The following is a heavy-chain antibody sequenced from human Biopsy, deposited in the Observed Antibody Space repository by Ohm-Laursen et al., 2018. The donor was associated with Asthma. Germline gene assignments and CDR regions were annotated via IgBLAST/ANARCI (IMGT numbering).Heavy chain of an antibody. CDR2: ISWNSGSS. J-gene: IGHJ6*02. CDR1: GFSLDDYA. V-gene: IGHV3-9*01. D-gene: IGHD4-23*01. CDR3: ARASIIYAGKGSHRNFYGLDV. Sequence: SLRLSCTASGFSLDDYAMYWVRQGPGKGLEWVAGISWNSGSSAYADSAKGRFTISRDRSKNTLYLQMNSLRPEGTAVYYCARASIIYAGKGSHRNFYGLDVWGQGTTVTVSS.